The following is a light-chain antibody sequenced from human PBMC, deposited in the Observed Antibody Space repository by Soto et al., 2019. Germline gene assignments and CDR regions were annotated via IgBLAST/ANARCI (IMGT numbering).Light chain of an antibody. J-gene: IGKJ3*01. Sequence: DIQLNQSPSFLSASVGDRVTITCRASQGISSYLAWYQQKPGKAPKLLIYAASTLQSGVPSRFSGSGSGTEFTLTISSLQPEDFATYYCQQLNSYLFTFGPGTKVDIK. CDR3: QQLNSYLFT. V-gene: IGKV1-9*01. CDR1: QGISSY. CDR2: AAS.